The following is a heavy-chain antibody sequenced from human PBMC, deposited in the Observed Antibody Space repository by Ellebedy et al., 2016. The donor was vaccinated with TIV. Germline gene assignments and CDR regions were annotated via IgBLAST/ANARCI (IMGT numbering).Heavy chain of an antibody. J-gene: IGHJ6*03. V-gene: IGHV3-23*01. Sequence: GESLKISXAASGFTFTTYAMSWARQAPGKGLEWVSTISGSGGSTYYADSVKGRFTISRDNSKNTLYLQMNSLRAEDTAVYYCATRDYDLWSGVSYYYYMDVWGKGTTVTVSS. D-gene: IGHD3-3*01. CDR1: GFTFTTYA. CDR3: ATRDYDLWSGVSYYYYMDV. CDR2: ISGSGGST.